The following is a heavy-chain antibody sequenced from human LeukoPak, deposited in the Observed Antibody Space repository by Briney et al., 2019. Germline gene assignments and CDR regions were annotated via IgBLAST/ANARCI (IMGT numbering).Heavy chain of an antibody. J-gene: IGHJ4*02. D-gene: IGHD6-13*01. Sequence: ASVKVSCKASGYTFTGYYMHWVRQAPGQGLEWMGWINPNSGGTNYAQKFQGRVTMTRDTSISTAYMELSRLRSDDTAVYYCARDLQVLAAALYFGYWGQGTLVTVSS. CDR1: GYTFTGYY. V-gene: IGHV1-2*02. CDR2: INPNSGGT. CDR3: ARDLQVLAAALYFGY.